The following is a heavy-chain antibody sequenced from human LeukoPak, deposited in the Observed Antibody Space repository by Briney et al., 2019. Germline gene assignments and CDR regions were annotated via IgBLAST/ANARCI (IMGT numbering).Heavy chain of an antibody. CDR1: GFTFSSYA. CDR2: ISGSGGST. D-gene: IGHD6-19*01. CDR3: ARDRLIAEAGTPPDYYDSGMDV. V-gene: IGHV3-23*01. J-gene: IGHJ6*02. Sequence: GGSLRLSCAASGFTFSSYAMSWVRQAPGKGLEWVSAISGSGGSTYYADSVKGRFTISRDNSKNTLYLQMNSLRAEDTAVYYCARDRLIAEAGTPPDYYDSGMDVWGQGTTVTVSS.